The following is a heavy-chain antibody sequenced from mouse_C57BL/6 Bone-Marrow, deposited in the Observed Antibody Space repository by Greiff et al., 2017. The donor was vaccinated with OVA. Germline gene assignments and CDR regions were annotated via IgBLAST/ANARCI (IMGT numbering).Heavy chain of an antibody. CDR1: GYTFTSYG. V-gene: IGHV1-81*01. CDR2: IYPRSGNT. Sequence: QVQLKESGAELARPGASVKLSCKASGYTFTSYGISWVKQRTGQGLEWIGEIYPRSGNTYYNEKFKGKATLTADKSSSTAYMELRSLTSEDSAVYFCAREIYFDYWGQGTTLTVSS. J-gene: IGHJ2*01. CDR3: AREIYFDY.